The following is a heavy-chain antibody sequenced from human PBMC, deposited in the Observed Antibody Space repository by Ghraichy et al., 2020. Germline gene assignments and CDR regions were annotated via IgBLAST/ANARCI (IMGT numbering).Heavy chain of an antibody. Sequence: SVKVSCKASGGTFSSYAISWVRQAPGQGLEWMGRIIPILGIANYAQKFQGRVTITADKSTSTAYMELSSLRSEDTAVYYCARDPSAAAVGGARDYWGQGTLVTVSS. CDR2: IIPILGIA. CDR3: ARDPSAAAVGGARDY. CDR1: GGTFSSYA. D-gene: IGHD6-13*01. J-gene: IGHJ4*02. V-gene: IGHV1-69*04.